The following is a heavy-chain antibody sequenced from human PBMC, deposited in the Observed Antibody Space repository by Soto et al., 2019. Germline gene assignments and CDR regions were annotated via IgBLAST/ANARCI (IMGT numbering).Heavy chain of an antibody. CDR2: ISSSSSYI. J-gene: IGHJ6*02. CDR1: GFTFSSYS. V-gene: IGHV3-21*01. D-gene: IGHD6-6*01. CDR3: ARDRPIFPIAAAWYGMDV. Sequence: EVQLVESGGGLVKPGGSLRLSCAASGFTFSSYSMNWVRQAPGKGLEWVSSISSSSSYISYADSVKGRFTISRDNAKNSLYLQINSLRAEDTAVYYCARDRPIFPIAAAWYGMDVWGQGTTVTVSS.